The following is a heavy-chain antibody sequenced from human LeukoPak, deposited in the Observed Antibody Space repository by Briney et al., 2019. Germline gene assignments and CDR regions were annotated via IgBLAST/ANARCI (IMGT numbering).Heavy chain of an antibody. CDR1: GFTFSSYG. V-gene: IGHV3-33*01. CDR3: AGGGYSSSWYPY. Sequence: GGSLRLSCAASGFTFSSYGMHRVRQAPGKGLEWVAVIWYDGSNKYYADSVKGRFTISRDNSKNTLYLQMNSLRAEDTAVYYCAGGGYSSSWYPYWGQGTLVTVSS. CDR2: IWYDGSNK. J-gene: IGHJ4*02. D-gene: IGHD6-13*01.